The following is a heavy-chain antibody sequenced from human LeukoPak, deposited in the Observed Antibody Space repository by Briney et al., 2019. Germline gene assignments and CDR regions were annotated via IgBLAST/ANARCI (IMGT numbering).Heavy chain of an antibody. CDR2: ISGSGGST. V-gene: IGHV3-23*01. CDR3: AKDVAAPLTAMVDY. D-gene: IGHD5-18*01. Sequence: GGSLRLSCAASGFTFSSYAMSWVRQAPGKGLEWVSAISGSGGSTYYADSVKGRFTISRDNSKNTLYLQMNSLRAEDTAVYYCAKDVAAPLTAMVDYWGQGTLVTVSS. J-gene: IGHJ4*02. CDR1: GFTFSSYA.